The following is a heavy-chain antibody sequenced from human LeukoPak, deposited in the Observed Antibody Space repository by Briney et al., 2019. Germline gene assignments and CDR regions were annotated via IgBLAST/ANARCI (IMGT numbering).Heavy chain of an antibody. D-gene: IGHD2-15*01. Sequence: ASVTVSCKASGYTFTGYYMHWVRQAPGQGLEWMGWINPNSGGTNYAQKFQGRVTMTRDTSISTAYMEVSRLRSDDTAVYYCARGSVVVAATPLFGMDVWGQGTTVTVSS. V-gene: IGHV1-2*02. J-gene: IGHJ6*02. CDR2: INPNSGGT. CDR1: GYTFTGYY. CDR3: ARGSVVVAATPLFGMDV.